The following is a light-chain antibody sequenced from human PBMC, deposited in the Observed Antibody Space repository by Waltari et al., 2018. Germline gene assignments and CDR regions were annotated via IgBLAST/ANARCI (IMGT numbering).Light chain of an antibody. CDR3: AAWDDSLYA. CDR2: RNN. CDR1: SSNIGVNY. V-gene: IGLV1-47*01. J-gene: IGLJ1*01. Sequence: QSVLTQPPSASGTPGQRVTISCSGSSSNIGVNYVYWYQQRPGRAPKLLIYRNNQRPSGVPDRFSGSKSGTSASLAISGLRSEDEADYYCAAWDDSLYALGTGTKVSVL.